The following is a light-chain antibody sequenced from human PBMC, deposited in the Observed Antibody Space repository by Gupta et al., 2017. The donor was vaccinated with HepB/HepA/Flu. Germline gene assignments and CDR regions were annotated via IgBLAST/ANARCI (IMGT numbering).Light chain of an antibody. Sequence: QSVLTQPPSASGTPGQGFTISCSGSTSNIENNPVNWYHQFPGAAPKLLIYSNSLRPSGVPDRFSGSKYGTSASLAISGLQAEDEADYYCATWDDSLSGWVFGGGTKLTVL. CDR3: ATWDDSLSGWV. V-gene: IGLV1-44*01. CDR2: SNS. CDR1: TSNIENNP. J-gene: IGLJ3*02.